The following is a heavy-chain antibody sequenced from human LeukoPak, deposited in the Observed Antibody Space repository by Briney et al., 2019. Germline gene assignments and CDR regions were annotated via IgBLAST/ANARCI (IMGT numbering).Heavy chain of an antibody. CDR3: ARRSGSYYGVYSDY. Sequence: GESLKISCKGSGDSFNTYWIGWGRQMPGKGLEWMGIIYFGDSDTRYSPAFQAQVTISADKSISTASLQWSSLTASDTAMYYCARRSGSYYGVYSDYWGQGTLVTASS. CDR2: IYFGDSDT. CDR1: GDSFNTYW. V-gene: IGHV5-51*01. J-gene: IGHJ4*02. D-gene: IGHD1-26*01.